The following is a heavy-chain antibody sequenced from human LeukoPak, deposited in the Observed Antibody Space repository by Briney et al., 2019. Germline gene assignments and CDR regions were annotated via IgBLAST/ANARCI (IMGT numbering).Heavy chain of an antibody. CDR3: ARAGSFWHYVY. J-gene: IGHJ4*02. Sequence: GGSPRLSCAASGFTFSGFWMSWVRQTPGKGLEWVANIKQEGSEKYYVDSVKGRFTISRDNAKNSLSLQMNGLRVEDTAVYYCARAGSFWHYVYWGQGTLVTVSS. D-gene: IGHD1-7*01. CDR2: IKQEGSEK. CDR1: GFTFSGFW. V-gene: IGHV3-7*01.